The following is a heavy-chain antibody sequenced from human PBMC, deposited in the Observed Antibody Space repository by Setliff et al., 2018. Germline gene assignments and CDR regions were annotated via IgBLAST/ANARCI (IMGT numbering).Heavy chain of an antibody. CDR3: ARDRISRYYDSGAHAFDI. CDR2: IKGDGSEK. Sequence: PVGSLRLSCAASAFTFKNYWMSWVRQAPGKGLEWVANIKGDGSEKFYLASVKGRFTISRDNARNSLYLQMNSLRAEDTAVYYCARDRISRYYDSGAHAFDIWGQGTMVTVSS. D-gene: IGHD3-22*01. V-gene: IGHV3-7*03. J-gene: IGHJ3*02. CDR1: AFTFKNYW.